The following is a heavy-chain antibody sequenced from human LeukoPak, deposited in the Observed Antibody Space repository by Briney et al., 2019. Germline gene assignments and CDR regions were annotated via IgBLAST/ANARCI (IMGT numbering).Heavy chain of an antibody. D-gene: IGHD2-2*01. Sequence: GASVKVSCKASGYTFTGYYMHWVRQAPGQGLEWMGWINPNSGGTNYAQKFQGRVTMTRDTSISTAYMELSRLRSDDTAVYYCARAGYCSSTSCLNAAFDIWGQGTMVTVSS. V-gene: IGHV1-2*02. CDR2: INPNSGGT. CDR1: GYTFTGYY. J-gene: IGHJ3*02. CDR3: ARAGYCSSTSCLNAAFDI.